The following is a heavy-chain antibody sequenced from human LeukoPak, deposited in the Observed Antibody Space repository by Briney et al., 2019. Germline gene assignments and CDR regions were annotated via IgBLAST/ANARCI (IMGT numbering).Heavy chain of an antibody. V-gene: IGHV4-59*01. CDR2: IYNSGST. D-gene: IGHD4-17*01. CDR3: ARVGDYGDYGGNWFDP. CDR1: GGSISTYY. J-gene: IGHJ5*02. Sequence: SETLSLTCTVSGGSISTYYWSWIRQPPGKGLEWIGHIYNSGSTNYSPSLKSRVTISVDTSKNQFSLKLSSVTAADTAVYYCARVGDYGDYGGNWFDPWGQGTLVTVSS.